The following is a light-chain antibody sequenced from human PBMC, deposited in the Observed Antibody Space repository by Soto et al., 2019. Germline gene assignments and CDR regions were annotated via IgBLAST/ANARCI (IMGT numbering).Light chain of an antibody. Sequence: QSALTQPASVSGSPGQSITIPCTGTSSDVGSYNLVSWYQQHPGKAPKLMIYEGSKRPSGVSNRFSGSKSGNTASLTISGLQAEDEADYYCCSYAGSSPVVFGGGTKLTVL. V-gene: IGLV2-23*01. CDR3: CSYAGSSPVV. CDR2: EGS. J-gene: IGLJ2*01. CDR1: SSDVGSYNL.